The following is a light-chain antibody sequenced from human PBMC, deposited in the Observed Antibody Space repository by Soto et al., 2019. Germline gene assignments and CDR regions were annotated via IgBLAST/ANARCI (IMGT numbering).Light chain of an antibody. CDR2: DVG. V-gene: IGLV2-14*01. Sequence: QLVLTQPASVSGSPGQSITISCTGTSSDVGGYNYVSWYQQHPGKAPKLMIYDVGNRPSGVSNRFSGSKSGNTASLTISGLQAEDEADYYCSSYTSSSTLVVFGGGTKLTVL. CDR1: SSDVGGYNY. J-gene: IGLJ2*01. CDR3: SSYTSSSTLVV.